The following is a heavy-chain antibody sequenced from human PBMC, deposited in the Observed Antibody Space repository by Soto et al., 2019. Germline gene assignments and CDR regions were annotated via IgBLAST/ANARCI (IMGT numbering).Heavy chain of an antibody. V-gene: IGHV3-30*18. CDR2: ISYDGSNK. J-gene: IGHJ6*03. D-gene: IGHD5-18*01. CDR3: AKGGSGYSYNRYYYMDV. Sequence: QVQLVESGGGVVQPGRSLRLSCAASGFTFSSYGMHWVRQAPGKGLEWVAVISYDGSNKYYADSVKGQFTISRDNSKNTLYLQMNSLRAEDTAVYYCAKGGSGYSYNRYYYMDVWGKGTTVTVSS. CDR1: GFTFSSYG.